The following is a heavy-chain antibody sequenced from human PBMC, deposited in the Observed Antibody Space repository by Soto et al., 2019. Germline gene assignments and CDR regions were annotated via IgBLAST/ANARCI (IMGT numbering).Heavy chain of an antibody. CDR2: INPSGGST. J-gene: IGHJ4*02. CDR1: GYTFTSYY. V-gene: IGHV1-46*03. D-gene: IGHD5-12*01. Sequence: ASVKVSCKASGYTFTSYYMHWVRQAPGQGLEWMGIINPSGGSTSYAQKFQGRVTMTRDTSTSTVYMELSSLRSEDTAVYYCARHAGIVATIFNYFDYWGQGTLVTVSS. CDR3: ARHAGIVATIFNYFDY.